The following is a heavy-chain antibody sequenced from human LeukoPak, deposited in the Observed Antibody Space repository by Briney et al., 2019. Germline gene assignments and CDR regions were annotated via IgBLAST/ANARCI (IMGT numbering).Heavy chain of an antibody. CDR1: GGSISSYY. CDR2: IYYSGST. J-gene: IGHJ5*02. CDR3: AREGFLEWLTVLDP. Sequence: SETLSLTCTVSGGSISSYYLSWIRQPPGKGLEWIGYIYYSGSTNYNPSLKSRVTISVDTSKNQFSLKLSSVTAADTAVYYCAREGFLEWLTVLDPWGQGTRDTVSS. D-gene: IGHD3-3*01. V-gene: IGHV4-59*01.